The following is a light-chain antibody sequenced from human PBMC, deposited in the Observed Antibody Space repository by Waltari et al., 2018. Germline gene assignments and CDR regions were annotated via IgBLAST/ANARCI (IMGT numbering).Light chain of an antibody. J-gene: IGLJ3*02. CDR1: TSNIGAGFN. CDR2: DNS. CDR3: QSYDRSLRGAV. Sequence: QSVLTQPPSVSGAPGQKVTISCAGATSNIGAGFNFQWYQRLPDNPPKLLIYDNSNRPSGVSDRFSGSKSGTSASLVITGLQVEDEADYFCQSYDRSLRGAVFGGGTKVTVL. V-gene: IGLV1-40*01.